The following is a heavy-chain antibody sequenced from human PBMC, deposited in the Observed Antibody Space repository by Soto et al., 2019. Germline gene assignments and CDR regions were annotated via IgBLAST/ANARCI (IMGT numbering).Heavy chain of an antibody. CDR1: GGSISSDNW. J-gene: IGHJ6*03. Sequence: PSETLSLTCAVSGGSISSDNWWTWVRQSPGKGLEWVGEIYHSGHTNYNPSLKSRVTISLDKPENQFSLKLSSVTAADTAVYYCARVGFGYDNSGYYYYYMDVWGKGTTVTVSS. V-gene: IGHV4-4*02. CDR3: ARVGFGYDNSGYYYYYMDV. D-gene: IGHD3-10*01. CDR2: IYHSGHT.